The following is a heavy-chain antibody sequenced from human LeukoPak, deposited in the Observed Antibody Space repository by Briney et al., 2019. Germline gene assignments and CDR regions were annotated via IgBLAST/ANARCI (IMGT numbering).Heavy chain of an antibody. CDR1: GGSISSYY. CDR3: ARVWFGDDYGDPSSWFDP. Sequence: SETLSLTCTVSGGSISSYYWSWIRQPAGKGLEWIGRIYTSGSTNYNPSIKSRVTMSVDTSKNQFSLKLSSVTAADTAVYYCARVWFGDDYGDPSSWFDPWGQGTLVTVSS. J-gene: IGHJ5*02. CDR2: IYTSGST. D-gene: IGHD4-17*01. V-gene: IGHV4-4*07.